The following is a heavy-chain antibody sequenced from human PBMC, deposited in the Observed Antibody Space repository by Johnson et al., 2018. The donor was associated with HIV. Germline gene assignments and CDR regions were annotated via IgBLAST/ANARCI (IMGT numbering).Heavy chain of an antibody. CDR1: GFTFSSYG. J-gene: IGHJ3*01. V-gene: IGHV3-33*01. D-gene: IGHD1-1*01. CDR3: ATVWRNEGRHAFDV. Sequence: QEQLVESGGGVVQPGKSLRLYCAASGFTFSSYGMHWVRQAPGKGLEWVAVIWYDGSNKYYADSVKGRFTISRDNSTLYLQMNSLRVEDTAVYYCATVWRNEGRHAFDVWGQGTMVTVSS. CDR2: IWYDGSNK.